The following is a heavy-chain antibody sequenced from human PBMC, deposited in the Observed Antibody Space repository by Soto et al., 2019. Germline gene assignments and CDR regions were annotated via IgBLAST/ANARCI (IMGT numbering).Heavy chain of an antibody. Sequence: QTRSLTWAICGDSVSSNSAACNWIRQSPSRGLEWLGRTYYRSKWYNDYAVSVKSRITINPDTYKNQFSLQLNSVNPEDKAVYYCAREIYGMDVWGQGTKVTVSS. CDR3: AREIYGMDV. J-gene: IGHJ6*02. V-gene: IGHV6-1*01. CDR2: TYYRSKWYN. CDR1: GDSVSSNSAA.